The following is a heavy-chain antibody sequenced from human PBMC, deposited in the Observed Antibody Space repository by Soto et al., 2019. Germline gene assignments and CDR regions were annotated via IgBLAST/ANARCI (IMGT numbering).Heavy chain of an antibody. Sequence: SVKVSCTASGFTFTSSAVQWVRRARGQRLEWIGWVVVGSGNTNYAQMFQERVTITRDMSTSTAYMELSSLRSEDTAVYYCVAGGPSSLYCSGGSCSYYYVMDVWGQGTTVTVSS. CDR3: VAGGPSSLYCSGGSCSYYYVMDV. J-gene: IGHJ6*02. D-gene: IGHD2-15*01. CDR2: VVVGSGNT. CDR1: GFTFTSSA. V-gene: IGHV1-58*01.